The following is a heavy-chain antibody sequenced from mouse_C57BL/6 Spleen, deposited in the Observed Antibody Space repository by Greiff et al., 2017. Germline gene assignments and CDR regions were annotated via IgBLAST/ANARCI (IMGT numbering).Heavy chain of an antibody. J-gene: IGHJ3*01. D-gene: IGHD2-3*01. V-gene: IGHV1-49*01. Sequence: LQQSGAGLVRPGSSVKLSCTDSYFAFMASAMHWVKQRPGHGLEWIGSFTMYSDATEYSENFKGQVTFTANTSSSTAYRAHSGLTSVDSAVYYCARGPDGYCGPWFADWGKGTLVTVSA. CDR3: ARGPDGYCGPWFAD. CDR1: YFAFMASA. CDR2: FTMYSDAT.